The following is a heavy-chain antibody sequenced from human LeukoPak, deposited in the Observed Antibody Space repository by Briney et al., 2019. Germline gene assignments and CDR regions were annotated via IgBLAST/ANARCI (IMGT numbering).Heavy chain of an antibody. CDR3: ARIRGNYRFDY. Sequence: SGGSRRLSCAASGFTFSDYYMSWIRQAPGKGLDWVSYISSSYTNYADSVKGRFTISRDNAKNSLYLQMNSLRVEDTAIYYCARIRGNYRFDYWGQGTLVTVSS. J-gene: IGHJ4*02. CDR1: GFTFSDYY. D-gene: IGHD1-7*01. CDR2: ISSSYT. V-gene: IGHV3-11*03.